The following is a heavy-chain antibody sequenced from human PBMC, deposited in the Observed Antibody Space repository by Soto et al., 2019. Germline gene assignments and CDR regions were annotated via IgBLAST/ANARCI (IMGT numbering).Heavy chain of an antibody. J-gene: IGHJ3*02. CDR2: ISSSGSTI. V-gene: IGHV3-48*03. D-gene: IGHD3-9*01. CDR1: GFTFSSYE. Sequence: GGSLRLSCAASGFTFSSYEMNWVRQAPGKGLEWVSYISSSGSTIYYADSVKGRFTISRDNAKNSLYLQMNSLRAEDTAVYYSARAPTISPFDAFDIWGQGTIVTVSS. CDR3: ARAPTISPFDAFDI.